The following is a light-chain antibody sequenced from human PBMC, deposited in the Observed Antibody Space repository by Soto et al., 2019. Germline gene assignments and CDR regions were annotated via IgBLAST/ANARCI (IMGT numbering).Light chain of an antibody. CDR2: GAS. V-gene: IGKV3-11*01. CDR3: QQRRA. CDR1: QSVRSN. J-gene: IGKJ3*01. Sequence: IVLTQSPATLSLSPGERATLSCRASQSVRSNLAWYHQKPGQAPRLLIYGASNRATGIPDRFSGSGSGTDFTLTISSLEPEDFAVYYCQQRRAFGPGTKVDI.